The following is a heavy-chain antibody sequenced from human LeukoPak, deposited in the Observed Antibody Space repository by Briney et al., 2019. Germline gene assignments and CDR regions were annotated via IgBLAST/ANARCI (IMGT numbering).Heavy chain of an antibody. CDR1: GFTFTSYA. CDR3: AKSYYFDGSGFYPFDC. V-gene: IGHV3-23*01. J-gene: IGHJ4*02. D-gene: IGHD3-22*01. Sequence: GGSLRLSCAASGFTFTSYAMNWVRQAPGKGLEWVSGISRSSGGSTYYADSVKGRFTISRDNSKNTLYLQMNTLRAEDTAVYHCAKSYYFDGSGFYPFDCWGQGTLVTVSS. CDR2: ISRSSGGST.